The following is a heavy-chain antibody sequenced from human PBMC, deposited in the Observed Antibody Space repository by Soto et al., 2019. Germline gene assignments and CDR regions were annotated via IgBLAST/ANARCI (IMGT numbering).Heavy chain of an antibody. CDR3: ARDQLIDYYYYYGMDV. V-gene: IGHV1-69*13. J-gene: IGHJ6*02. CDR1: GCTFSSXA. Sequence: GASVKVSCKASGCTFSSXAISWVRQAPGQGLEWMGGIIPIFGTANYAQKFQGRVTITADESTSTAYMELSSLRSEDTAVYYCARDQLIDYYYYYGMDVWGQGTTVTVSS. CDR2: IIPIFGTA.